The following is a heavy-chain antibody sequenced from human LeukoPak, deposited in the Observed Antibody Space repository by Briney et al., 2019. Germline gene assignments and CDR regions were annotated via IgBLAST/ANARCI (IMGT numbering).Heavy chain of an antibody. Sequence: GASVKVSCKASGGTFSSYAISWVRQAPGQGLEWMGGIIPIFGTANYAQKFQGRVTITADESTSTAYMELSSLRSEDTAVYYCARDSSGFGEPTLFGYYCGMDVWGKGTTVTVSS. D-gene: IGHD3-10*01. CDR3: ARDSSGFGEPTLFGYYCGMDV. CDR1: GGTFSSYA. J-gene: IGHJ6*04. V-gene: IGHV1-69*13. CDR2: IIPIFGTA.